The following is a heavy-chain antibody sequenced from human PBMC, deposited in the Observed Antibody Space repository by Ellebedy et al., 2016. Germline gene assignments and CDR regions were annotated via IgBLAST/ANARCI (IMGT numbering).Heavy chain of an antibody. CDR2: IKTDGSEI. Sequence: GGSLRLSCAASGFTFSTYWMAWFRQAPGKGLEWVANIKTDGSEIFYVESARGRFTISRDNARNSLYLQMNSLRAEDTAVYYCASLGGRQRYSDWGQGTLVTVST. J-gene: IGHJ4*02. D-gene: IGHD6-6*01. CDR3: ASLGGRQRYSD. CDR1: GFTFSTYW. V-gene: IGHV3-7*01.